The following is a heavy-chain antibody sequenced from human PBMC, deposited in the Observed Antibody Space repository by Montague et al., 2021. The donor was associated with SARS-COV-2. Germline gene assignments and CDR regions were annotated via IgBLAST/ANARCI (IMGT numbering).Heavy chain of an antibody. Sequence: SETLSLTCTVSGGSISSSSYYWGWIRQPPGKGLVWIGSIYYSGSTYYTPSIQSRVTISVDTSKNQFSLKLSSVTAAATAVYYCAGKASRGITVFGVVTASYYVDYWGQGTLVTVSS. J-gene: IGHJ4*02. CDR1: GGSISSSSYY. CDR2: IYYSGST. CDR3: AGKASRGITVFGVVTASYYVDY. D-gene: IGHD3-3*01. V-gene: IGHV4-39*01.